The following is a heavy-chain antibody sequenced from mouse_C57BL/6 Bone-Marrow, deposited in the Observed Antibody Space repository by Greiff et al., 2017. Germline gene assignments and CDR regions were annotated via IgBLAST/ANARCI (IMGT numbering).Heavy chain of an antibody. J-gene: IGHJ2*01. CDR2: IYPGSGNT. CDR1: GYTFTDYY. D-gene: IGHD1-1*01. CDR3: ARMNYYGSSSFDY. V-gene: IGHV1-76*01. Sequence: VQLQQSGAELVRPGASVKLSCKASGYTFTDYYINWVKQRPGQGLEWIARIYPGSGNTYYNEKFKGKATLTAEKSSSTAYMQLSSLTSEDSAVYFCARMNYYGSSSFDYWGQGTTLTVSS.